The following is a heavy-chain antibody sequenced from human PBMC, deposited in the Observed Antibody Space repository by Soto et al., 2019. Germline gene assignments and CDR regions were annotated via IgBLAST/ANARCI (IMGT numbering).Heavy chain of an antibody. D-gene: IGHD6-6*01. CDR2: INPSGGST. CDR1: GYTFTSYY. Sequence: GASVKVSCKASGYTFTSYYMHWVRQAPGQGLEWMGIINPSGGSTSYAQKFQGRVTMTRDTSTSTVYMELSSLRSEDTAVYYCARDVYSSSSGRPDWFDPWGQGTLVTVSS. CDR3: ARDVYSSSSGRPDWFDP. V-gene: IGHV1-46*01. J-gene: IGHJ5*02.